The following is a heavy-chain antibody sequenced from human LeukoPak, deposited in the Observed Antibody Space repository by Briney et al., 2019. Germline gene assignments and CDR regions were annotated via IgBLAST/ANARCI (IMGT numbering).Heavy chain of an antibody. J-gene: IGHJ5*02. D-gene: IGHD2-15*01. CDR2: IYTSGST. Sequence: SETLSLTCTVSGGSISSYYWSWIRQPAGKGLEWIGRIYTSGSTNYNPSLKSRVTMSVDTSKNQFSLKLSSVTAADTAVYYCARGLNVVVAATYWFDPWGQGTLVTVSS. V-gene: IGHV4-4*07. CDR3: ARGLNVVVAATYWFDP. CDR1: GGSISSYY.